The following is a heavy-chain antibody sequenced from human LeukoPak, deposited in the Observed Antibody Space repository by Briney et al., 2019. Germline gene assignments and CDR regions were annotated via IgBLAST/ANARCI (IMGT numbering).Heavy chain of an antibody. V-gene: IGHV3-66*01. Sequence: GGSLRLSCAASGFTVSSNYMSWVRQAPGKGLEWVSVIYSGGSAYYADSVKGRFTISRDNSKNTLFLQMNSLRAEDTAVYYCAKALDRGYYYDSSGYSFDYWGQGTLVTVSS. CDR2: IYSGGSA. CDR3: AKALDRGYYYDSSGYSFDY. J-gene: IGHJ4*02. CDR1: GFTVSSNY. D-gene: IGHD3-22*01.